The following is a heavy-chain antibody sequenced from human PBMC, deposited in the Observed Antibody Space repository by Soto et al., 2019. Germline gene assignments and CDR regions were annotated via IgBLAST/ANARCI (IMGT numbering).Heavy chain of an antibody. Sequence: SETLSLTCAVYGGSFSGYYWSWIRQPPGKGLEWIGEINHSGSTNYNPSLKSRVTISVDTSKNQFSLKLNSVTAADTAIYYCARQIDPNWFDPWGQGTLVTVSS. CDR3: ARQIDPNWFDP. D-gene: IGHD2-21*01. J-gene: IGHJ5*02. CDR2: INHSGST. CDR1: GGSFSGYY. V-gene: IGHV4-34*01.